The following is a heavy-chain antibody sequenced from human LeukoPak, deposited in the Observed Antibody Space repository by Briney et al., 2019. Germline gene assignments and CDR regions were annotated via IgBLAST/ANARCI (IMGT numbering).Heavy chain of an antibody. V-gene: IGHV4-34*01. CDR3: ARGPPDAFDI. Sequence: SETLSLTCAVYGGSFRGYYWSWIRQPPGKGLEWIGEINHSGSTNYNPSLKSRVTISVDTSKNQFSLKLSSVTAADTAVYYCARGPPDAFDIWGQGTMVTVSS. CDR1: GGSFRGYY. J-gene: IGHJ3*02. CDR2: INHSGST.